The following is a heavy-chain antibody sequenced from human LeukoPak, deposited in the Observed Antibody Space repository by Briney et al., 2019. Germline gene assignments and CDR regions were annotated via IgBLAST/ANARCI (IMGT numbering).Heavy chain of an antibody. J-gene: IGHJ3*02. CDR3: AKDSLTLYCSSTSCPNDAFDI. CDR1: GFTFSSYA. V-gene: IGHV3-23*01. Sequence: PGGSLRLSCAASGFTFSSYAMSWVRQAPGKGLEWVSAISGSGGSTYYADSVKGRFTISRDNSKNTLYLQMNSLRAEDTAVYYCAKDSLTLYCSSTSCPNDAFDIWGQGTMVTVSS. CDR2: ISGSGGST. D-gene: IGHD2-2*01.